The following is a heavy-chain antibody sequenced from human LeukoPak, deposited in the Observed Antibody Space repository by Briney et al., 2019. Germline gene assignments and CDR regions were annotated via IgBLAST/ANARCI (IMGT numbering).Heavy chain of an antibody. V-gene: IGHV1-46*01. CDR2: INPSGGST. CDR1: GYTFTSYY. CDR3: ARGYSSGYYFDY. D-gene: IGHD6-19*01. Sequence: ASVKVSCKASGYTFTSYYMHWVRQAPGQGLEWMGIINPSGGSTSYAQKFQGRVTVTRDMSTSTVYMELSSLRSEDTAVYYCARGYSSGYYFDYWGQGTLVTVSS. J-gene: IGHJ4*02.